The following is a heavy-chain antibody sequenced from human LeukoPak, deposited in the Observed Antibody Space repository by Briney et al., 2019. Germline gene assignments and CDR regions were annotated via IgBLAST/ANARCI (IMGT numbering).Heavy chain of an antibody. J-gene: IGHJ4*02. D-gene: IGHD3-10*01. CDR1: GFTFSTYN. CDR3: ARDSGGPRNY. CDR2: ITSTSSYV. Sequence: GGSLRLSCAASGFTFSTYNMNWVRQAPGKRLEWVSSITSTSSYVFYADSVKGRFTISRDNAKNSLYLQMNSLRAEDTAVYYCARDSGGPRNYWGQGTLVTVSS. V-gene: IGHV3-21*01.